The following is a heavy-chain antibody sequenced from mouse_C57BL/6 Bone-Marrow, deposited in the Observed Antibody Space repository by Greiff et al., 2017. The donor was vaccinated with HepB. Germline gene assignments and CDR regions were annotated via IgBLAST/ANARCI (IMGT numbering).Heavy chain of an antibody. V-gene: IGHV5-9-1*02. J-gene: IGHJ4*01. D-gene: IGHD1-1*01. CDR2: ISSGGDYI. CDR3: TRDRGDGSSYGGYYAMDY. Sequence: EVHLVESGEGLVKPGGSLKLSCAASGFTFSSYAMSWVRQTPEKRLEWVAYISSGGDYIYYADTVKGRFTISRDNARNTLYLQMSSLKSEDTAMYSGTRDRGDGSSYGGYYAMDYWGQETPVTFPS. CDR1: GFTFSSYA.